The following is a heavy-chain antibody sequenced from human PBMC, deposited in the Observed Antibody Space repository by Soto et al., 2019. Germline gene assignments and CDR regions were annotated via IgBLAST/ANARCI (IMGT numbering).Heavy chain of an antibody. CDR2: IYYSGST. CDR3: ARGRDEGYSNCDY. CDR1: GGSISSGGYY. D-gene: IGHD4-4*01. J-gene: IGHJ4*02. Sequence: SETLSLTCTVSGGSISSGGYYWSWIRQHPGEGLEWIGYIYYSGSTYYNPSLKSRVTISVDTSKNQFSLKLSSVTAADTAVYYCARGRDEGYSNCDYWGQGTLVTVSS. V-gene: IGHV4-31*03.